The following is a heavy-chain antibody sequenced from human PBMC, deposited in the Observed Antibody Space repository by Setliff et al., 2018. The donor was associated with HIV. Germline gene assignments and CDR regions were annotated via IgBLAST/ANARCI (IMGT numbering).Heavy chain of an antibody. J-gene: IGHJ6*03. CDR3: ARARGSVGYYGSGTMYHMDV. D-gene: IGHD3-10*01. CDR2: ISGSGGVM. V-gene: IGHV3-11*01. Sequence: LSLTCTVSGGSISNNSYYWGWIRQAPGKGLEWVSYISGSGGVMAYADSVKGRFTISRDNAKNSMYLQMNSLRVEDTATYYCARARGSVGYYGSGTMYHMDVWGKGTTVTVSS. CDR1: GGSISNNSYY.